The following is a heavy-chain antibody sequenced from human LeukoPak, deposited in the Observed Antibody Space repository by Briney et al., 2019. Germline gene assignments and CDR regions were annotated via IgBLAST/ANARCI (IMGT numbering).Heavy chain of an antibody. V-gene: IGHV1-18*01. CDR3: ARFQASEFRGFDH. Sequence: ASVKVSCKTSGYRFITFGINWVRQAPGQGLEWMGWINPYNGNRYYAKKFQGRFNRTTDTSTNTVYLELQTLTSDDTAIYYCARFQASEFRGFDHWGQGTLITVSS. CDR2: INPYNGNR. J-gene: IGHJ4*02. D-gene: IGHD3-10*01. CDR1: GYRFITFG.